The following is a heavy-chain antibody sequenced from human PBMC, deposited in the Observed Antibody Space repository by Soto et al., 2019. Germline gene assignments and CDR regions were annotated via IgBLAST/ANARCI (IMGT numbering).Heavy chain of an antibody. CDR2: ISAGGGST. CDR1: GFTFSNYV. V-gene: IGHV3-23*01. J-gene: IGHJ4*02. CDR3: VRWLQLWQNFDY. D-gene: IGHD5-18*01. Sequence: EVQLLESGGGLVQPGGSLRLSCAASGFTFSNYVMSWVRQAPGQGLDWVSGISAGGGSTYFADSVKGRFTISRDNSKNAGYLQMNTLRAEDTAIYDCVRWLQLWQNFDYWGQGTLVTVST.